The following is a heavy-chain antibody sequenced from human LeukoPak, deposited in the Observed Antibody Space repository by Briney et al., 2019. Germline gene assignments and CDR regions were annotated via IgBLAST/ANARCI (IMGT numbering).Heavy chain of an antibody. CDR2: IYSGGST. J-gene: IGHJ4*02. V-gene: IGHV3-53*01. D-gene: IGHD5-18*01. CDR1: GFTLSSNY. CDR3: AREIIQLPGYFDY. Sequence: GGSLRLSCAASGFTLSSNYMSWVRQAPGKGLEGVSVIYSGGSTYYADSVKGRFTISRDNSKNTLYLQMNSLRAEDTAVYYCAREIIQLPGYFDYWGQGTLVTVSS.